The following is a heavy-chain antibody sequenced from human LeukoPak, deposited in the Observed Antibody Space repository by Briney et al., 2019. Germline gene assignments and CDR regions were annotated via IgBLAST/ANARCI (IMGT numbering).Heavy chain of an antibody. CDR2: IYYSGST. J-gene: IGHJ4*02. D-gene: IGHD3-22*01. CDR3: ARGHYDDGDY. Sequence: SETLSLTCTVSGGSISSGGYYWSWIRQHPGKGLEWIGYIYYSGSTYYNPSLKSRVTISVDTSKNQFSLKLSSVTAADTAVYYCARGHYDDGDYWGQGTLVTVSS. V-gene: IGHV4-31*03. CDR1: GGSISSGGYY.